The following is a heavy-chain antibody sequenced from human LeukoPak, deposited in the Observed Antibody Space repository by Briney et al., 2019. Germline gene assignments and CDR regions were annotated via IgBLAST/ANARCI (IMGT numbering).Heavy chain of an antibody. CDR3: ARVSIGWYHFDY. J-gene: IGHJ4*02. CDR2: INPDGSTT. D-gene: IGHD6-19*01. V-gene: IGHV3-74*01. Sequence: PGGSLRLSCAASGFTFSSYSMNWVRQAPGKGLEWVSRINPDGSTTSYADSVKDRFTISRDNAKSMVYLQMNSLRGEDSAVYYCARVSIGWYHFDYWGQGVLVSVSS. CDR1: GFTFSSYS.